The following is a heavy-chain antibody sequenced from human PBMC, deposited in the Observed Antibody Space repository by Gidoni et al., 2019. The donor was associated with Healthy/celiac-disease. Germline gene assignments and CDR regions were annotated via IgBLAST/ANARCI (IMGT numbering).Heavy chain of an antibody. D-gene: IGHD2-15*01. CDR1: GGTFSSYA. V-gene: IGHV1-69*01. Sequence: QVQLVQSGAEVKKPGSAVTVSCKASGGTFSSYAISWVRQAPGQGLEWMGGILPIFGTANYAQKFQGRVTITADESTSTAYMELSSLRSEETAVYYCAEDCSGGSCFNWGQGTLVTVSS. J-gene: IGHJ4*02. CDR2: ILPIFGTA. CDR3: AEDCSGGSCFN.